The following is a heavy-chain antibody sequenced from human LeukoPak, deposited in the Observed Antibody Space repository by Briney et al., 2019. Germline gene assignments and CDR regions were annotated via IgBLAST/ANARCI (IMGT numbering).Heavy chain of an antibody. J-gene: IGHJ2*01. V-gene: IGHV3-23*01. CDR2: ISGSGGST. CDR1: GFTFSSYA. Sequence: GGSLRLSCAASGFTFSSYAMSWVRQAPGKGLEWVSAISGSGGSTYYADSVKGRLTISRDNSKNTLYLQMNSLRAEDTAVYYCAKDRHYYDSSGYYYWNFDLWGRGTLVTVSS. D-gene: IGHD3-22*01. CDR3: AKDRHYYDSSGYYYWNFDL.